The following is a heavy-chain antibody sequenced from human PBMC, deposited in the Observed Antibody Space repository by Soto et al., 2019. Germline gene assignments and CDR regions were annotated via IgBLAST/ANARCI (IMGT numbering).Heavy chain of an antibody. Sequence: GGSLRLYCSASGFVFGDYAVTWVRQAPGKGLEWVGVVRSETYGGSTEYAASVKGRFRISRDDSENIAYLQMTNLKTEDTAVYYCTRGRGTSGWYADYWGKGILVTVSS. CDR2: VRSETYGGST. CDR3: TRGRGTSGWYADY. J-gene: IGHJ4*02. V-gene: IGHV3-49*04. D-gene: IGHD6-13*01. CDR1: GFVFGDYA.